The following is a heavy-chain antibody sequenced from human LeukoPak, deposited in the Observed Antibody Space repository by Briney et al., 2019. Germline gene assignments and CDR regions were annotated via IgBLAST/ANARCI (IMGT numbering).Heavy chain of an antibody. Sequence: GESLKISCWGSGYSFTCYWIGWVRQMPVTGLECLGIIYPGDSDTRYRPSFQGQVTISADKSISTAYLQWSSLKASDTAMYYCARQTKGGITMVRGVLSDAFDIWGQGTMVTVSS. CDR2: IYPGDSDT. D-gene: IGHD3-10*01. CDR1: GYSFTCYW. CDR3: ARQTKGGITMVRGVLSDAFDI. J-gene: IGHJ3*02. V-gene: IGHV5-51*01.